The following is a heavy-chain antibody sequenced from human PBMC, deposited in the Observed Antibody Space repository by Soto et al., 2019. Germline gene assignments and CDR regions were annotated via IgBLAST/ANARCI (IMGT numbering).Heavy chain of an antibody. V-gene: IGHV3-53*01. CDR1: GFSVSSYS. Sequence: EVQLVESGGGLIQPGGSLTLSCAASGFSVSSYSMSWVRQAPGKGLEWVSMIYSGDSTYYADSVKGRFTISRDNAKNSLYLQMNSLRAEDTAVYYCARDLAMVRGGGWFDPWGQGTLVTVSS. CDR3: ARDLAMVRGGGWFDP. CDR2: IYSGDST. D-gene: IGHD3-10*01. J-gene: IGHJ5*02.